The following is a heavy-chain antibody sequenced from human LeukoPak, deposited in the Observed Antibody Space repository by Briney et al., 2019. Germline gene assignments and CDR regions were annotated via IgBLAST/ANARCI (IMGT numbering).Heavy chain of an antibody. V-gene: IGHV1-46*01. CDR2: INPSGGST. J-gene: IGHJ4*02. Sequence: GASVKVSCKASGYTFTSYYMHWVRQAPGQGLEWMGIINPSGGSTSYAQKFQGRVTMTRDTSTSTVYMELSSLRSEDTAVYYCAGGYCSGGSCYSGFFDYWGQGTLVTVSS. CDR3: AGGYCSGGSCYSGFFDY. D-gene: IGHD2-15*01. CDR1: GYTFTSYY.